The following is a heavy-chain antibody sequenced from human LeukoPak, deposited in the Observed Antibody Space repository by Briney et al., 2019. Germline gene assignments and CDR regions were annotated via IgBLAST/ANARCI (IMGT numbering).Heavy chain of an antibody. CDR1: GGSFSGYY. CDR3: ARDVAGHYYYYHYMDV. J-gene: IGHJ6*03. CDR2: INNSGST. Sequence: SETLSLTCAVYGGSFSGYYWSWIRQPPGKGLEWIGEINNSGSTNYNPSLKSRVTISLDTSKNQFSLTLSSLTAADSAVYYCARDVAGHYYYYHYMDVWAKGTTVTVSS. V-gene: IGHV4-34*01. D-gene: IGHD1-1*01.